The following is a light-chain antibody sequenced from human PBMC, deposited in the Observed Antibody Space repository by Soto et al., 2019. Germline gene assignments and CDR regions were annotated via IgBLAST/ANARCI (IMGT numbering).Light chain of an antibody. V-gene: IGLV2-23*01. J-gene: IGLJ1*01. CDR2: EGS. CDR3: CSYAGHFV. CDR1: SSDVGSYKF. Sequence: QSALTQPASVSGSPGQSITISCSGISSDVGSYKFVSWYQQLPDKAPKLIIYEGSKRPSGVSYRFSASKSGNMASLTISGLQTEDEADYYCCSYAGHFVFGTGTKLTVL.